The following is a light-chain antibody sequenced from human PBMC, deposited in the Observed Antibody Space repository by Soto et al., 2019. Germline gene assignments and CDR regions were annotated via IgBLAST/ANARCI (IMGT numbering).Light chain of an antibody. J-gene: IGKJ5*01. CDR2: DAS. CDR3: QHRMNWPLT. Sequence: EIVLTQSPATLSLSPWERATLSCRASQSVSSYLAWYQQKPGQAPRLLIYDASNRASGTPARFSGSGSETDFTLTISSLEPEDFAVYYCQHRMNWPLTFGQGTRLENK. CDR1: QSVSSY. V-gene: IGKV3-11*01.